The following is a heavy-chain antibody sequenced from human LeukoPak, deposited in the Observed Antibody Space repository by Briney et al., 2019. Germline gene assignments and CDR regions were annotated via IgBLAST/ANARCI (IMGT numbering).Heavy chain of an antibody. J-gene: IGHJ3*02. V-gene: IGHV3-30*18. D-gene: IGHD6-19*01. CDR3: AKKVFSGLYGAFDI. CDR1: GFTFSNYG. Sequence: GGSLRLSCAGSGFTFSNYGMHWVRQAPDKGLEWVAVIAMDGSNKYYAESVKGRFTISRDNSKNTLYLQMNSLRAEDTSVYYCAKKVFSGLYGAFDIWGQGTMVTVSS. CDR2: IAMDGSNK.